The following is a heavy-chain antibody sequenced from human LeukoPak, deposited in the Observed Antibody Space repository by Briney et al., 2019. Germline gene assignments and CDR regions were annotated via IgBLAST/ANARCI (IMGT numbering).Heavy chain of an antibody. J-gene: IGHJ3*02. V-gene: IGHV3-33*06. D-gene: IGHD2-2*01. CDR2: IWYDGSNK. Sequence: QPGGSLRLSCAASGFTFSSYCMHWVRQAPGKGLEWVAVIWYDGSNKYYADSVKGRFTISRDNSKNALYRQMNSLRAEHAAGFYCAKDSTGGAFDIWGQGTMVTVSS. CDR1: GFTFSSYC. CDR3: AKDSTGGAFDI.